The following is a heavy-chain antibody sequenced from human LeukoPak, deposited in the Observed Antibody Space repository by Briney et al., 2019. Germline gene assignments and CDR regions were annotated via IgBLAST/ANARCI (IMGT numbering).Heavy chain of an antibody. V-gene: IGHV1-18*01. CDR3: ASGSEISRFYLYYSDY. D-gene: IGHD2-2*01. CDR1: GYTFTSYG. J-gene: IGHJ4*02. Sequence: ASVTVSCKASGYTFTSYGISWVRQAPGQGLEWMGWISAYNGNTKYAQKLQGRVTMTADTSTSTAYMELRSLRSDDTAVYYCASGSEISRFYLYYSDYWGQGTLVTVSS. CDR2: ISAYNGNT.